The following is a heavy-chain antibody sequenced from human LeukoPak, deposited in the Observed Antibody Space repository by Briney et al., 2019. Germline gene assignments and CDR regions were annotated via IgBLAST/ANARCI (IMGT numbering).Heavy chain of an antibody. D-gene: IGHD2-2*02. CDR1: GYSFTDYY. CDR3: ARDFSQYTGY. Sequence: ASVKVSCKASGYSFTDYYIHWVRQAPGQGLEWMGWIFPNTGGTKFAQKSQGRFTMTRDTSISTAYMELSSLRSDDTAIYYCARDFSQYTGYWGQGTLVTVSS. J-gene: IGHJ4*02. CDR2: IFPNTGGT. V-gene: IGHV1-2*02.